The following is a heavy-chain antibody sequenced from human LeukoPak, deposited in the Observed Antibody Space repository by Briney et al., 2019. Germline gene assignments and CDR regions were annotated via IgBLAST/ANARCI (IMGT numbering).Heavy chain of an antibody. J-gene: IGHJ4*02. V-gene: IGHV3-7*01. CDR1: GFTLSSYW. D-gene: IGHD6-13*01. CDR2: IKQDGSEK. CDR3: ARVYRSSSGYCFDF. Sequence: GGSLRLSCAASGFTLSSYWMSWVLQAPGKGLEWVANIKQDGSEKYYVDSVKGRFTVSRDNAKNSLYLQMNSLRAEDTAVYYCARVYRSSSGYCFDFWGQGTLVTVSS.